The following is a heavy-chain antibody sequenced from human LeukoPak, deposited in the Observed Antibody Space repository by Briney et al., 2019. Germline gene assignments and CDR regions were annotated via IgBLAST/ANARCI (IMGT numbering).Heavy chain of an antibody. Sequence: ASVKVSCKASGYTFTGYYMHWVRQAPGQGLEWMGWINPNSGGTNYAQKFQGRVTMTRDTSTSTVYMELSSLRSEDTAVYYCARRYYDSSGQGIDPWGQGTLVTVSS. D-gene: IGHD3-22*01. CDR3: ARRYYDSSGQGIDP. J-gene: IGHJ5*02. CDR2: INPNSGGT. CDR1: GYTFTGYY. V-gene: IGHV1-2*02.